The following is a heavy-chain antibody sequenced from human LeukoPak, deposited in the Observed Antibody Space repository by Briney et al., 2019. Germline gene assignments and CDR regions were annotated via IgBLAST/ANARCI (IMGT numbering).Heavy chain of an antibody. CDR1: GFTVSSNY. CDR3: ARDMGSSSLEY. V-gene: IGHV3-11*04. Sequence: GGSLRLSCAASGFTVSSNYMSWVRQAPGKGLEWVSFISSSGNSIYYADSVKGRFTISRDNAKNSLYLQMSSLRAEDTAVYYCARDMGSSSLEYWGQGTLVTVSS. J-gene: IGHJ4*02. D-gene: IGHD6-13*01. CDR2: ISSSGNSI.